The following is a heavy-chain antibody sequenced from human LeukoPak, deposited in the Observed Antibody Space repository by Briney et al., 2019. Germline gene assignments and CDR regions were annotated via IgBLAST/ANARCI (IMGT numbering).Heavy chain of an antibody. CDR1: GFTFSSYG. Sequence: RPGGSLRLSCAASGFTFSSYGMHWVRQAPGKGLEWVAVIWYDGSNKYYADSVKGRFTISRDNSKNTLYLQMNSLRAEDTAVYYCARAGQGRYYDSSGYYKLDYWGLGTLVTVSS. J-gene: IGHJ4*02. D-gene: IGHD3-22*01. CDR2: IWYDGSNK. CDR3: ARAGQGRYYDSSGYYKLDY. V-gene: IGHV3-33*01.